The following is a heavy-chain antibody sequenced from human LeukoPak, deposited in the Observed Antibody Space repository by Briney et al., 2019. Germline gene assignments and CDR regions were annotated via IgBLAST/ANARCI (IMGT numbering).Heavy chain of an antibody. CDR2: IYYSGST. J-gene: IGHJ6*02. CDR1: GGSISSYY. V-gene: IGHV4-59*12. Sequence: SETLSLTCTVSGGSISSYYWSWIRQPPGKGLEWIGYIYYSGSTNYNPSLKSRVTMSVDTSKNQFSLKLSSVTAADTAVYYCARDLTIFGVANYYYYYYGMDVWGQGTTVTVSS. CDR3: ARDLTIFGVANYYYYYYGMDV. D-gene: IGHD3-3*01.